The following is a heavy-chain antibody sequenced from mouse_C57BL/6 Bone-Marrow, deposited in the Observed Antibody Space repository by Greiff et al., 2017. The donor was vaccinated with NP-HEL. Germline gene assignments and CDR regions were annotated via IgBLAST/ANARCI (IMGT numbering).Heavy chain of an antibody. CDR3: ASPRWLLRSYAMDY. Sequence: EVQVVESGGGLVQPGGSLKLSCAASGFTFSDYYMYWVRQTPEKRLEWVAYISNGGGSTYYPDTVKGRFPISRDNAKNTLYLQMSRLKSADTAMYYCASPRWLLRSYAMDYWGQGTSVTVSS. CDR2: ISNGGGST. CDR1: GFTFSDYY. V-gene: IGHV5-12*01. D-gene: IGHD2-3*01. J-gene: IGHJ4*01.